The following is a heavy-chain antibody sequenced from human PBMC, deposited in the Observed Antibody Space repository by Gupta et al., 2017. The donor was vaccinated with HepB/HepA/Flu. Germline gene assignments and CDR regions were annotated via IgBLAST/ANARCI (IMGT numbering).Heavy chain of an antibody. CDR3: ARDTIFGYHTEMDSFDP. Sequence: QLQLQESGPGLVKPSETLSLTCTVSGGSISSNIHYWGWVRLPPGKGLEWIGSIFFTGGTDYNPSLKSRVTISVDTSKNQFSLKLSSVTAADTAVYYCARDTIFGYHTEMDSFDPWGQGTLVTVSS. CDR1: GGSISSNIHY. D-gene: IGHD3-3*01. J-gene: IGHJ5*02. CDR2: IFFTGGT. V-gene: IGHV4-39*02.